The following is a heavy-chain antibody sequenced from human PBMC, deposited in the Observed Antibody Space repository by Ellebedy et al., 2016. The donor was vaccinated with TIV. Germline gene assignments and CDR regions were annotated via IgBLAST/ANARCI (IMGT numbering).Heavy chain of an antibody. CDR3: AKGLKGVLLRYFDWLPSPFDY. CDR2: ISGSGGST. D-gene: IGHD3-9*01. J-gene: IGHJ4*02. CDR1: GFTFSSYA. Sequence: GESLKISCAASGFTFSSYAMSWVRQAPGKGLEWVSAISGSGGSTYYADSVKGRFTISRDNSKNTLYLQMNSLRAEDTAVYYCAKGLKGVLLRYFDWLPSPFDYWGQGTLVTVSS. V-gene: IGHV3-23*01.